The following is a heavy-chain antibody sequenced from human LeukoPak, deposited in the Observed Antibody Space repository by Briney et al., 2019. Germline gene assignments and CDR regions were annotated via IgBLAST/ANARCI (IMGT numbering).Heavy chain of an antibody. J-gene: IGHJ5*02. CDR1: GGTFLSHT. D-gene: IGHD1-26*01. Sequence: SVKVSCKASGGTFLSHTFSWVRQAPGQGLEWMGKITPVINTANYAQTFQGRVSIYADKSTTTVYMDLSGLRPDDTAVYYCARVNLRGSNYNWFDPWGQGTRVTVSS. CDR2: ITPVINTA. CDR3: ARVNLRGSNYNWFDP. V-gene: IGHV1-69*08.